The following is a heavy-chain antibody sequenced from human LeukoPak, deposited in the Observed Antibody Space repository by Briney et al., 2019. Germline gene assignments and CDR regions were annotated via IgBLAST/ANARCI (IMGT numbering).Heavy chain of an antibody. CDR1: GSTVSSNY. CDR2: ISSSGSTI. CDR3: ARAFSQTGWYYYGMDV. J-gene: IGHJ6*02. V-gene: IGHV3-11*01. Sequence: PGGSLRLSCVVSGSTVSSNYMSWIRQAPGKGLEWVSYISSSGSTIYYADSVKGRFTISRDNAKNSLYLQMNSLRAEDTAVYYCARAFSQTGWYYYGMDVWGQGTTVTVSS. D-gene: IGHD2/OR15-2a*01.